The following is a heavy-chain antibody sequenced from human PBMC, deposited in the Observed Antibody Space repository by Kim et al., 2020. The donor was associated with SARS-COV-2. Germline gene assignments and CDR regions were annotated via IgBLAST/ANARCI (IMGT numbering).Heavy chain of an antibody. CDR3: ARDQSGRGYFDY. Sequence: DSMKGRFTISRDNAKNSLYLQMNSLRAEDTAVYYCARDQSGRGYFDYWGQGTLVTVSS. V-gene: IGHV3-7*01. J-gene: IGHJ4*02. D-gene: IGHD3-10*01.